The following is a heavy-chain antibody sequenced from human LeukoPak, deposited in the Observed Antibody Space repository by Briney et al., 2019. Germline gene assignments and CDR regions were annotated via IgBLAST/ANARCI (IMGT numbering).Heavy chain of an antibody. Sequence: PGGSLRLSCAASGFTFSSYSMNWVRQAPGKGLEWVSSISSSSSYIYYADSVKGRFTISKDNAKNSLYLQMNSLRAEDTAVYYCARFSSSSINYWGQGTLVTVSS. J-gene: IGHJ4*02. CDR2: ISSSSSYI. D-gene: IGHD6-13*01. CDR3: ARFSSSSINY. V-gene: IGHV3-21*01. CDR1: GFTFSSYS.